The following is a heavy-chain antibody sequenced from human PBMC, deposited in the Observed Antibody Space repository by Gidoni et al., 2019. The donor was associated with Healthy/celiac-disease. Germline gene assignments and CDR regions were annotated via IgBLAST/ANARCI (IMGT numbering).Heavy chain of an antibody. V-gene: IGHV3-21*01. Sequence: EVQLVESGGGLVKPGGSLRLSCAASGFTFTIYSMTWVRQAPGKGLEWVSSISSSSSYIYYADSVKGRFTISRDNAKNSLYLQMNSLRAEDTAVYYCARSPPRYCSSTSCSLVFRWFDYWGQGTLVTVSS. D-gene: IGHD2-2*01. CDR2: ISSSSSYI. CDR3: ARSPPRYCSSTSCSLVFRWFDY. CDR1: GFTFTIYS. J-gene: IGHJ4*02.